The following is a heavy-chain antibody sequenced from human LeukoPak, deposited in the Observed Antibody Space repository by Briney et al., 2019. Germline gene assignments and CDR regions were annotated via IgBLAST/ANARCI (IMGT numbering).Heavy chain of an antibody. J-gene: IGHJ4*02. CDR1: GFTFSSYA. V-gene: IGHV3-30-3*01. CDR2: ISYDGSNK. CDR3: ARGLGRYYDFWSGYYY. Sequence: GGSLRLSCAASGFTFSSYAMHWVRQAPGKGLEWVAVISYDGSNKYYADSVKGRFTISRDNSKNTLYLQMNSLRAEDTAVYYCARGLGRYYDFWSGYYYWGQGTLVTVSS. D-gene: IGHD3-3*01.